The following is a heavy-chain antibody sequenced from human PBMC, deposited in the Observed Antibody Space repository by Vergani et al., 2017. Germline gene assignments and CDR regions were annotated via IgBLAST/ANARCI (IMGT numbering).Heavy chain of an antibody. CDR1: GFNFKNNW. D-gene: IGHD1-26*01. V-gene: IGHV3-7*01. Sequence: EVQLVESGGGLVQPGGSLRLSCAASGFNFKNNWMSWVRQAPGKGLEWVARIKQDGSEKFYVDSVMGRFTISRDNAKNSVTLQMDNLRAEDTAVYYCAMRPHGSSGDSYFGVFDYWGQGTLVTVTS. CDR2: IKQDGSEK. CDR3: AMRPHGSSGDSYFGVFDY. J-gene: IGHJ4*02.